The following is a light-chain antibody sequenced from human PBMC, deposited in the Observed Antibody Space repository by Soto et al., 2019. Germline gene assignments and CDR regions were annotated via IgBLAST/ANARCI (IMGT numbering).Light chain of an antibody. Sequence: EIVMTQSPATLSVSPGERATLSCRASQSVSSNIAWYQQKNGQAPRLLIYRASTRATGVPARFSGSGSGTEFTLTISSLQSEDFAFYYCQQYNNWPPVTFGGGTKVEIK. CDR3: QQYNNWPPVT. J-gene: IGKJ4*01. CDR2: RAS. V-gene: IGKV3-15*01. CDR1: QSVSSN.